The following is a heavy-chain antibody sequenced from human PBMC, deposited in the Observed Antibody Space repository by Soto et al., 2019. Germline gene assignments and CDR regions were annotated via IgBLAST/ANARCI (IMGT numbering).Heavy chain of an antibody. CDR3: ARDGAVARNTNFDY. CDR2: INAGNGKT. J-gene: IGHJ4*02. V-gene: IGHV1-3*01. D-gene: IGHD6-19*01. Sequence: QVQLVQSGAEVKQPGASVKVSCRASGYTFTNYAIHWVRQGPGQRLEWMGWINAGNGKTKYSQKFQGRVTITRDTSASTAYMELSSLRSEDTAVYYCARDGAVARNTNFDYWGQGTLVTVSS. CDR1: GYTFTNYA.